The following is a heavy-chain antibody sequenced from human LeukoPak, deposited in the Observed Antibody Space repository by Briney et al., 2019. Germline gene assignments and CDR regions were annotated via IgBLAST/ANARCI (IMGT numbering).Heavy chain of an antibody. Sequence: GGSLRLFCAASGFTFSNYWMHWVRQAPGKGLVWVSRLNRDGSSTNYADSVKGRFNISRDNAKNTLYLQMNSLRADDTAMYYCARPDSSGHPTIGGEGTLVIVFS. CDR3: ARPDSSGHPTI. V-gene: IGHV3-74*01. CDR1: GFTFSNYW. D-gene: IGHD3-22*01. J-gene: IGHJ4*02. CDR2: LNRDGSST.